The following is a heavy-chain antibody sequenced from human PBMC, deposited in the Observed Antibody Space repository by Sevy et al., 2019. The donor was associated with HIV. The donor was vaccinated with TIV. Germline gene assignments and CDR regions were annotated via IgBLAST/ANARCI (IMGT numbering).Heavy chain of an antibody. V-gene: IGHV3-15*07. J-gene: IGHJ4*02. D-gene: IGHD3-22*01. CDR3: ATGRYYYDSSGYYYVYEFFDY. CDR2: IKSKSDGGTT. Sequence: GGSLRLSCAASGFTFSNAWMNWVRQAPGKGLEWVGRIKSKSDGGTTDYAAPVKGRFTISRDDSKNTLYLQMNSLKTEETAVYYCATGRYYYDSSGYYYVYEFFDYWGQGTLVTVSS. CDR1: GFTFSNAW.